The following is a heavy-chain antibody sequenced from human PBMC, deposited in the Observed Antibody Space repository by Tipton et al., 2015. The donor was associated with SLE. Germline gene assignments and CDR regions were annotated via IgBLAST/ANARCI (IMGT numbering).Heavy chain of an antibody. CDR1: GYSISSGYY. Sequence: TLSLTCAVSGYSISSGYYWGWIRQPPGKGLEWIGSIYHSGSTYYNPSLKSRVTISVDTSKNQFSLILTSVTAADTAVYYWPRAQGGGSTYMDVWGKGTTVTVSS. D-gene: IGHD3-16*01. CDR3: PRAQGGGSTYMDV. V-gene: IGHV4-38-2*01. CDR2: IYHSGST. J-gene: IGHJ6*03.